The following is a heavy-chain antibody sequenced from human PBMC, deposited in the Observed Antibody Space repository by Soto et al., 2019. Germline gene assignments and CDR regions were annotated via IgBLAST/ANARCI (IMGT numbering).Heavy chain of an antibody. V-gene: IGHV4-39*01. CDR2: LYYSSSTSTGST. D-gene: IGHD5-18*01. Sequence: SETLSLTCSVSGGSISTSTSYWGWVRQPPGKRLEWIGSLYYSSSTSTGSTYYNPSLQSRVTISVDTSKNQFSLKLTSATATDPAIYYCATPRVYSYGYFDYWGQGTLVTVSS. CDR3: ATPRVYSYGYFDY. CDR1: GGSISTSTSY. J-gene: IGHJ4*02.